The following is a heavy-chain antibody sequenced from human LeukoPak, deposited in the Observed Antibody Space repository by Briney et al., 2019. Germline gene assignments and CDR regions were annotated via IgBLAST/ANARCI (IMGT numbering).Heavy chain of an antibody. V-gene: IGHV1-8*01. CDR3: ARGLRGLWFGELTRYYFDY. CDR2: MNLNSGNT. CDR1: GYTFTSYD. Sequence: GASVKFSCKASGYTFTSYDINWVRKPTGQGLEWMGWMNLNSGNTGYAQKFQGRVTMTRNTSISTAYMELSSLRSEDTAVYYCARGLRGLWFGELTRYYFDYWGQGTLVTVSS. D-gene: IGHD3-10*01. J-gene: IGHJ4*02.